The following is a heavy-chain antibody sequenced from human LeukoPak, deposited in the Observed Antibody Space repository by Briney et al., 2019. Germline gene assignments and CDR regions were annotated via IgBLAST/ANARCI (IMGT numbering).Heavy chain of an antibody. V-gene: IGHV1-8*01. CDR3: AKDKYEATTYFDY. J-gene: IGHJ4*02. Sequence: ASVKVSCKASGYTFTSYDINWVRQATGQGLEWMGWMNPNSGNTGYAQKFQGRVTMTRNTSISTAYMELSSLRAEDTAVYYCAKDKYEATTYFDYWGQGTLVTVSS. CDR2: MNPNSGNT. D-gene: IGHD5-12*01. CDR1: GYTFTSYD.